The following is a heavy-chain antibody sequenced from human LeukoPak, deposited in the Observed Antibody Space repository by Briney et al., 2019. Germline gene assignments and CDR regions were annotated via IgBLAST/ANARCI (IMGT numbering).Heavy chain of an antibody. CDR2: IYHSGST. Sequence: SGTLSLTCAVSGGSISSSNWWSWVRQPPGKGLEWIGEIYHSGSTNYNPSLKSRVSISVDSSDKQFSLNLKFVTAADTAVYFCARGRGYSYVFDPWGQGTLVTVSS. CDR3: ARGRGYSYVFDP. CDR1: GGSISSSNW. V-gene: IGHV4-4*02. J-gene: IGHJ5*02. D-gene: IGHD5-18*01.